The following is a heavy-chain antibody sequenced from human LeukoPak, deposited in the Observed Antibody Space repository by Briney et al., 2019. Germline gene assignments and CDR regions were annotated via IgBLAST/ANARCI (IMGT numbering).Heavy chain of an antibody. CDR1: GGSISSSSYY. V-gene: IGHV4-61*05. CDR2: IYYSGST. CDR3: ARRVRPRGYCSGGSCYYDYYMDV. D-gene: IGHD2-15*01. J-gene: IGHJ6*03. Sequence: PSETLSLTCTVSGGSISSSSYYWGWIRQPPGKGLEWIGYIYYSGSTNYNPSLKSRVTISVDTSKNQFSLKLSSVTAADTAVYYCARRVRPRGYCSGGSCYYDYYMDVWGKGTTVTISS.